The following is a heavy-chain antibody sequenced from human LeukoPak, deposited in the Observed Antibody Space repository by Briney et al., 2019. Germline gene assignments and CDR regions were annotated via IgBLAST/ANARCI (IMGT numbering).Heavy chain of an antibody. D-gene: IGHD6-19*01. CDR3: ASSGWYSTPNWFDP. CDR2: IKEDGSEK. CDR1: GFTFSRSW. V-gene: IGHV3-7*01. J-gene: IGHJ5*02. Sequence: GRSLRLSCAASGFTFSRSWMHWVRQAPGKGLEWVASIKEDGSEKYYVDSVKGRFTISRDNAKNSLYLQMNSLRAEDTAMYYCASSGWYSTPNWFDPWGQGTLVIVSS.